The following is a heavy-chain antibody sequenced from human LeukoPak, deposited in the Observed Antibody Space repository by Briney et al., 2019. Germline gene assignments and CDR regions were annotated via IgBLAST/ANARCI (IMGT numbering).Heavy chain of an antibody. CDR2: ISSRSTNI. CDR1: GFTFSRYS. CDR3: ARDAQWLVPEGYFYYMDV. J-gene: IGHJ6*03. D-gene: IGHD6-19*01. V-gene: IGHV3-21*01. Sequence: GGSLRLSCAGSGFTFSRYSMNWFRQAPGKGLERVSSISSRSTNIFYADSVKGRFTISRDNAKNSLYLLMNSLGAEDTAVYYCARDAQWLVPEGYFYYMDVWGKGTTVTVSS.